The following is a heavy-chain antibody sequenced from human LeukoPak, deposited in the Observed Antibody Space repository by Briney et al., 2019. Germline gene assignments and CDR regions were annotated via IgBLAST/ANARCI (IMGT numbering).Heavy chain of an antibody. J-gene: IGHJ5*02. CDR2: INPNSGGT. CDR3: ARGGIAVAGMDWFDP. CDR1: GYTFTGYY. V-gene: IGHV1-2*02. Sequence: GASVKVSCKASGYTFTGYYMHWVRQAPGQGLEWMGWINPNSGGTNYAQKFQGRVTMTRDTSISTAYMELSRLRSDDTAVYYCARGGIAVAGMDWFDPWGQGTLVTVSS. D-gene: IGHD6-19*01.